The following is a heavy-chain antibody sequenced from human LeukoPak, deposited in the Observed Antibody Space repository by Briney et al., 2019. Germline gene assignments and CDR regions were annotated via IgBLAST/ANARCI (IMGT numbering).Heavy chain of an antibody. CDR2: ISGSGGST. V-gene: IGHV3-23*01. J-gene: IGHJ6*02. D-gene: IGHD2-2*01. Sequence: PGGSLRLSCAASGFTFSSYAMSWVRQAPGKGLEWVSAISGSGGSTYYADSVKGRFTISRDNSKNTLYLQMNSLRAEDTAVYYCAKLDYCSSTSCSYYYYYYGMDVWGQGTTVTVSS. CDR3: AKLDYCSSTSCSYYYYYYGMDV. CDR1: GFTFSSYA.